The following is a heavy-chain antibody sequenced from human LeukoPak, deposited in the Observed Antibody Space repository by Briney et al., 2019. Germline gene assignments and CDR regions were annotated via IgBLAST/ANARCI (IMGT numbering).Heavy chain of an antibody. CDR1: GYSFTSYG. Sequence: GESLKISWKGSGYSFTSYGSGWVGQMPGKGLEGMGIIYPGDSDTRYSPSFQGQVTISADKSISTTYLQWSSLKASDTAMYYCARQRRVNYYDSSGYLDYWGQGTLVTVSS. J-gene: IGHJ4*02. CDR2: IYPGDSDT. V-gene: IGHV5-51*01. D-gene: IGHD3-22*01. CDR3: ARQRRVNYYDSSGYLDY.